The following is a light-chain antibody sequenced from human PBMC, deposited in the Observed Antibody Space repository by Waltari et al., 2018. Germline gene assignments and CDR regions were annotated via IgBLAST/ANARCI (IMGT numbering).Light chain of an antibody. CDR2: GNR. V-gene: IGLV1-40*01. Sequence: QSVLTQPPSVSGAPGQRVTISCTGSSSNIGAGYDVHWYQQLPGTAPKLLIYGNRNRPAGGPDRFSGAKSGTSASRAITGLQAEDEAEYYCQSYDSSLSGFYVFGTGTKVTVL. CDR1: SSNIGAGYD. CDR3: QSYDSSLSGFYV. J-gene: IGLJ1*01.